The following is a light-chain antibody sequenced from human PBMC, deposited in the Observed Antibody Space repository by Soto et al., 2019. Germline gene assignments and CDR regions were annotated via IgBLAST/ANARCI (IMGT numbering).Light chain of an antibody. Sequence: QPASVSGSPGQSITISCTGTSSDVGSYNLVSWYQQHPGKAPKRMIYEGSKRPSGVSNRFSGSKSGNTASLTISGLQAEDEADYYCCSYAGSSTYVVFGGGTKLTVL. CDR3: CSYAGSSTYVV. J-gene: IGLJ2*01. V-gene: IGLV2-23*01. CDR1: SSDVGSYNL. CDR2: EGS.